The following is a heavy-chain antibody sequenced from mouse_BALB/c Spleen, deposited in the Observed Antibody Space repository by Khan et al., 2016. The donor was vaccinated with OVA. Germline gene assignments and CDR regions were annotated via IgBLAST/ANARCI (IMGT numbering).Heavy chain of an antibody. CDR1: GYTFSSYW. CDR2: ILPGRSYN. D-gene: IGHD4-1*01. V-gene: IGHV1-9*01. J-gene: IGHJ4*01. Sequence: QVQLKESGAELMKPGASVKISCKATGYTFSSYWIEWVKQRPGHGLEWIGEILPGRSYNNFNEKFKGKATITADTSSNIAYMQLTSLTSEDSAVYYCAGGAGTTYGMDYWGQGTSVTVSS. CDR3: AGGAGTTYGMDY.